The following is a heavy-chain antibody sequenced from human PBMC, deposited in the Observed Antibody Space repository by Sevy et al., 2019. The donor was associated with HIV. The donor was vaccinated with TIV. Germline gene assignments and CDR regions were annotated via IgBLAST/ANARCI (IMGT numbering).Heavy chain of an antibody. CDR2: ISGYNVHT. V-gene: IGHV1-18*01. Sequence: ASVKVSCKASGYTFITHGITWVRQAPGQGLEWVGWISGYNVHTKYARELQGRVTITTETSTSTAYLELRSLTSDETAVYYCARTGYSTLDRMAAADSSLDFWGQGTLVTVSS. CDR3: ARTGYSTLDRMAAADSSLDF. J-gene: IGHJ4*02. CDR1: GYTFITHG. D-gene: IGHD6-13*01.